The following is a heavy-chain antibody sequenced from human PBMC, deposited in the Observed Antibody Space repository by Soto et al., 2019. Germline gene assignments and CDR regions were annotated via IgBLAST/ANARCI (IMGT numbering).Heavy chain of an antibody. CDR1: GGSISSSSYY. CDR2: IYYSGST. D-gene: IGHD6-13*01. CDR3: ARHAESGIAAAGTPDY. V-gene: IGHV4-39*01. Sequence: PSETLSLTCTVSGGSISSSSYYWGWIRQPPGKGLEWIGSIYYSGSTYYNPSLKSRVTISVDTSKNQFSLKLSSVTAADTAVYYCARHAESGIAAAGTPDYWGQGTLVTVSS. J-gene: IGHJ4*02.